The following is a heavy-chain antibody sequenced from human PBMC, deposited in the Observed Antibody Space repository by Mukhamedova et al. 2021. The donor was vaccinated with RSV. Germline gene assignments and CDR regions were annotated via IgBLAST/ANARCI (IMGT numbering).Heavy chain of an antibody. Sequence: AEYMGGRFTISRDNTKNTLHLEMTSLRHEDMALYYCAREKSSSWYAAFDLWGQGTLVTVSS. D-gene: IGHD6-13*01. V-gene: IGHV3-30*01. CDR3: AREKSSSWYAAFDL. J-gene: IGHJ3*01.